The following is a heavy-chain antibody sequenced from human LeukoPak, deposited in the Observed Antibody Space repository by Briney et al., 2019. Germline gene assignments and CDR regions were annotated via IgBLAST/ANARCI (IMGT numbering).Heavy chain of an antibody. CDR1: GYTLTGYY. D-gene: IGHD3-22*01. CDR3: ARGTYYYDSSGYYLGDAFDI. V-gene: IGHV1-2*02. J-gene: IGHJ3*02. Sequence: ASVKVSCKASGYTLTGYYMHWVRQAPGQGLEWMGWINPNSGGTNYAQKFQGRVTMTRDTSISTAYMELSRLRSDDTAVYYCARGTYYYDSSGYYLGDAFDIWGQGTMVTVSS. CDR2: INPNSGGT.